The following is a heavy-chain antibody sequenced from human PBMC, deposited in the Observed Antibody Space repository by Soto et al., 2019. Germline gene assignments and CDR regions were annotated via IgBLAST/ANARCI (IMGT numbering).Heavy chain of an antibody. Sequence: EVQLVESGGGLVQPGGSLRLSCAASGFTVSSSYMSWVRQAPGKGLEWVSLIYSGGNTYYADSVKGRFTISRDTSKNTLYLHMNSLRAEDTALHYCARVDYDSSGYPAAEYFQHWGQGTLLTVSS. J-gene: IGHJ1*01. V-gene: IGHV3-66*01. CDR1: GFTVSSSY. CDR3: ARVDYDSSGYPAAEYFQH. D-gene: IGHD3-22*01. CDR2: IYSGGNT.